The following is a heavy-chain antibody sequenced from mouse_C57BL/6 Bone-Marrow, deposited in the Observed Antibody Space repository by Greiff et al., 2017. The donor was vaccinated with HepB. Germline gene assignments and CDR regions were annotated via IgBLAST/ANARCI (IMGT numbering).Heavy chain of an antibody. CDR3: ARDDYDGDWFAY. CDR2: IDPSDSYT. CDR1: GYTFTSYW. D-gene: IGHD2-4*01. V-gene: IGHV1-50*01. J-gene: IGHJ3*01. Sequence: QVQLQQPVAELVKPGASVKLSCKASGYTFTSYWMQWVKQRPGQGLEWIGEIDPSDSYTNYNQKFKGKATLTVDTSSSTAYMQLSSLTSEDSAVYYCARDDYDGDWFAYWGQGTLVTVSA.